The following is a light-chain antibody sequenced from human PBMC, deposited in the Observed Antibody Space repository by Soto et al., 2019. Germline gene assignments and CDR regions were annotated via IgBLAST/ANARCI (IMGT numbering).Light chain of an antibody. V-gene: IGLV2-14*01. CDR3: SSYTSSSMNFV. Sequence: QSVLTQPASVSGSPGQSITISCTGTSSDGGGYNYVSWYQQHPGKAPKLMIYDVSNRPSGVSNRFSGSKSGNTASLTISGLQAEHEADYYCSSYTSSSMNFVFGTGTKLTVL. J-gene: IGLJ1*01. CDR2: DVS. CDR1: SSDGGGYNY.